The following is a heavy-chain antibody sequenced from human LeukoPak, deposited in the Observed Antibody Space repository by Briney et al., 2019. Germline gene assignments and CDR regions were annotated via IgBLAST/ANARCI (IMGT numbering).Heavy chain of an antibody. CDR1: GFTLSSFW. Sequence: PGGSLRLSCAASGFTLSSFWMSWVRQAPGKGLEWVANIKEDGSEKYYVDSVKGRFTISRDNAKNSLYLQMNSLRAEDTAVYYCARGRWGFDIWGQGTMVTVSS. CDR2: IKEDGSEK. J-gene: IGHJ3*02. CDR3: ARGRWGFDI. D-gene: IGHD3-16*01. V-gene: IGHV3-7*01.